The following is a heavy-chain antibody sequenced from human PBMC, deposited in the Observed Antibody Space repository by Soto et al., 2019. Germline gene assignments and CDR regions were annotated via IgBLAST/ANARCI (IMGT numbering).Heavy chain of an antibody. V-gene: IGHV3-23*01. CDR2: ISGSGGST. CDR1: GFTFSSYA. CDR3: AKDQERGYYYYYGMDV. J-gene: IGHJ6*02. Sequence: GGSLRLSCAASGFTFSSYAMSWVRQAPGKGLEWVSAISGSGGSTYYADSVKGRFTISRDNSKNTLYLQMNSLRDEDTAVYYCAKDQERGYYYYYGMDVWGQGTTVTVSS.